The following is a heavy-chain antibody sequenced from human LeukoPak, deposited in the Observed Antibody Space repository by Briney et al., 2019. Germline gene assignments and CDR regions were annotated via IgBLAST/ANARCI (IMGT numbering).Heavy chain of an antibody. CDR3: ARAREAVTIDY. D-gene: IGHD4-17*01. V-gene: IGHV4-34*01. CDR2: INHSGST. J-gene: IGHJ4*02. Sequence: RPPGKGLEWIGQINHSGSTNYNPSLKSRVIISVDTSKNQFSLKLSSVTAADTAVYYCARAREAVTIDYWGQGTLVTVSS.